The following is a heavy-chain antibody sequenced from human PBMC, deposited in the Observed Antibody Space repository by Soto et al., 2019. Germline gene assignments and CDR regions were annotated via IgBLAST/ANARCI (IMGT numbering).Heavy chain of an antibody. Sequence: QVQLQESGPGLVKPSQTLSLTCTVSGDSIGTGGYYWDWIRQHPGKGPEWIGYIHYSGNTYYNPSLTSRLTISLDTSKNQFSLHLSSVTAADTAVYYCATNHDDISGRTPLFFDSWGQGTLVTVSS. CDR2: IHYSGNT. J-gene: IGHJ4*02. V-gene: IGHV4-31*03. CDR3: ATNHDDISGRTPLFFDS. CDR1: GDSIGTGGYY. D-gene: IGHD3-22*01.